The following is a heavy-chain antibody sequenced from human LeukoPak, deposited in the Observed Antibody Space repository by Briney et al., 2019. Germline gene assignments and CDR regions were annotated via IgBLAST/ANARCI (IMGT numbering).Heavy chain of an antibody. CDR2: ISGSSSGI. V-gene: IGHV3-11*01. D-gene: IGHD1-26*01. CDR1: GFTFSDHY. Sequence: PGGSLRLSCAVSGFTFSDHYMSWIRQAPGKGLEWVSYISGSSSGIHSADSVRGRFTISRDNAKNSLYLQMKSLSAEDTAVYYCARGLRGATNAFDIWGQGTMVTVSS. J-gene: IGHJ3*02. CDR3: ARGLRGATNAFDI.